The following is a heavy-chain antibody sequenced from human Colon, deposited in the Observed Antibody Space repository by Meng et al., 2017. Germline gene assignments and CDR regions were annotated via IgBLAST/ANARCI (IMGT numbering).Heavy chain of an antibody. Sequence: QVQVPEVGAGLLKPSENLPPTCAVYGGSCSGYYWSWIRQPPGKGLEWIGEINHSGSTNYNPSLKSRVTISVDTSKNQFSLKMDTVTAADTALYYCARAGLHSYYFDFWGQGTLVTVSS. J-gene: IGHJ4*02. CDR2: INHSGST. V-gene: IGHV4-34*01. CDR1: GGSCSGYY. D-gene: IGHD2-21*01. CDR3: ARAGLHSYYFDF.